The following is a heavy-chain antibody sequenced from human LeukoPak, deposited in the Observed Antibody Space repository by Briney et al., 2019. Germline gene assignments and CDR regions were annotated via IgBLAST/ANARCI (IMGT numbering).Heavy chain of an antibody. CDR2: FYSSGST. D-gene: IGHD5-18*01. Sequence: SETLSLTCTVSGGSISGSYWSWIRQPPGKGLEWIGYFYSSGSTNYNPSLKSRVTISVDTSKNQFSLKLSSVTAADTAVYYCARDAYSYGYFDYWGQGTLVTVSS. J-gene: IGHJ4*02. V-gene: IGHV4-59*01. CDR1: GGSISGSY. CDR3: ARDAYSYGYFDY.